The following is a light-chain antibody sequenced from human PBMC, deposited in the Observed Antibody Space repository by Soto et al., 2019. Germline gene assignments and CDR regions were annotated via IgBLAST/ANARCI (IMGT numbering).Light chain of an antibody. J-gene: IGKJ1*01. CDR3: QQYNSRSWT. Sequence: DLQMTQSPSTLSASVGDRVTITCRASQSISSWLAWYQQKPGKAPKLLIYDASSLESGVPSRFSGSGSGTEFTLTISSLQPDDFATYYCQQYNSRSWTFGQGTKVEIK. V-gene: IGKV1-5*01. CDR2: DAS. CDR1: QSISSW.